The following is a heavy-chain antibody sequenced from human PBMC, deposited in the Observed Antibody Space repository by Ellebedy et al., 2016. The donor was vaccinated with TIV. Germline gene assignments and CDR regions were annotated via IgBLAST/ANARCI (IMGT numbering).Heavy chain of an antibody. J-gene: IGHJ4*01. Sequence: GESLKISCAASGFTFSSYSMNWVRQAPGKGLEWVSYITSSSSTIYYADSVKGRFTISRDNAKNSLYLQMNSLRAEDTAVYYCARDLEGDYFDYWGHGTLVSVSS. CDR3: ARDLEGDYFDY. CDR1: GFTFSSYS. V-gene: IGHV3-48*01. CDR2: ITSSSSTI.